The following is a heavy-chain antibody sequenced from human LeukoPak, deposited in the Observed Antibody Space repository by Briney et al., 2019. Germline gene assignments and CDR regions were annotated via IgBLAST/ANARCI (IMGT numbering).Heavy chain of an antibody. D-gene: IGHD2-15*01. CDR2: INPSGGST. J-gene: IGHJ6*03. V-gene: IGHV1-46*01. CDR1: GYTFTSYY. CDR3: ARGNSATYYYYYYMDV. Sequence: ASVKVSCKASGYTFTSYYMHWVRQAPGQGLEWMGIINPSGGSTSYAQKFQGGVTMTRDMSTSTVYMELSSLRSEDTAVYYCARGNSATYYYYYYMDVWGKGTTVTVSS.